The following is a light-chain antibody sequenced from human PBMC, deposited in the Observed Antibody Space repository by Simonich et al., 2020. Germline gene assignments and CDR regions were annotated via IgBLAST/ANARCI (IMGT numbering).Light chain of an antibody. CDR1: SSDVGSYNL. CDR3: CSYAGSSPVV. Sequence: QSALTQPASVSGSPGQSITISCTGTSSDVGSYNLVSWYPQHPGKAPKLMIYEGRKRPSGVSNRFSGSKSGNTASLTISGLQAEDEADYYCCSYAGSSPVVFGGGTKLTVL. J-gene: IGLJ2*01. V-gene: IGLV2-23*01. CDR2: EGR.